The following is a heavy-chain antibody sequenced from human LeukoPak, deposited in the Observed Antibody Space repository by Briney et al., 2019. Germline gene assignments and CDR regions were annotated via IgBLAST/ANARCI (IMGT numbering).Heavy chain of an antibody. CDR3: AREYSSSSFDY. V-gene: IGHV1-2*04. CDR1: GYTFTGYY. J-gene: IGHJ4*02. D-gene: IGHD6-6*01. CDR2: INPNSGGT. Sequence: GASVKVCCKASGYTFTGYYMHWVRQAPGQGLEWMGWINPNSGGTNYVQKFQGWVTMTRDTPISTAYMELSRLRSDDTAVYYCAREYSSSSFDYWGQGTLVTVSS.